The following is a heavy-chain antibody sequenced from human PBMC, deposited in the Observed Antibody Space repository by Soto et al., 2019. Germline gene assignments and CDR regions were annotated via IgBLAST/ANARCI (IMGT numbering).Heavy chain of an antibody. CDR2: ISSNSGST. V-gene: IGHV3-64*01. J-gene: IGHJ3*02. Sequence: GGSLRLSCAASGFTFSSYTMNWVRQAPGKGLEYVSAISSNSGSTYYANSVKGRFTISRDNSKNTLYLQMGSLRAEDMAVYYCASGPPTGVTRGAFDIWGQGTMVTVSS. D-gene: IGHD1-1*01. CDR1: GFTFSSYT. CDR3: ASGPPTGVTRGAFDI.